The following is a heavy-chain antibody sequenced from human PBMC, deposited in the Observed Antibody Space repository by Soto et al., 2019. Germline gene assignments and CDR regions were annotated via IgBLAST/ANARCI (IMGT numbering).Heavy chain of an antibody. D-gene: IGHD4-17*01. CDR1: GYTFTGYY. V-gene: IGHV1-2*04. CDR2: INPNSGGT. J-gene: IGHJ4*02. Sequence: QVQLVQSGAEVKKPGASVKVSCKSSGYTFTGYYMHWVRQAPGQGLEWMGWINPNSGGTNYAQKFQGWVTMTRDTSISTAYMELSRLISDDTAVYYCATQRDYGDYGAFDYWGQGTLVTVSS. CDR3: ATQRDYGDYGAFDY.